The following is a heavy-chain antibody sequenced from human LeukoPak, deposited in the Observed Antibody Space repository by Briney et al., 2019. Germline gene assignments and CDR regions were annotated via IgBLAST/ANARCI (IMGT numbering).Heavy chain of an antibody. V-gene: IGHV4-39*07. Sequence: SETLSLTCTVSGGSISSSSYYWGWIRQPPGKGLEWVGSIYYSGSTYYNPSLKSRVTISVDTSKNQFSLKLSSVTAADTAVYYCAIGGGQDLVSFIPRDSSGYWPFRYWGQGTLVTVSS. CDR1: GGSISSSSYY. D-gene: IGHD3-22*01. CDR2: IYYSGST. J-gene: IGHJ4*02. CDR3: AIGGGQDLVSFIPRDSSGYWPFRY.